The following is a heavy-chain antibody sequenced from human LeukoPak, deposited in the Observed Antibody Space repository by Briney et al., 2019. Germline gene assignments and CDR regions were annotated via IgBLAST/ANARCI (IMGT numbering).Heavy chain of an antibody. CDR3: VSSLATWNY. CDR2: IFPSDSDT. D-gene: IGHD3-3*01. CDR1: GYSFTNYW. J-gene: IGHJ4*02. Sequence: GESPQISCKASGYSFTNYWIGWVRQLPGKGLEWMGIIFPSDSDTRYSPSFQGQVTVSVDKAISTAYLQWSSLKASDTAIYYCVSSLATWNYWGQGTLVTVSS. V-gene: IGHV5-51*01.